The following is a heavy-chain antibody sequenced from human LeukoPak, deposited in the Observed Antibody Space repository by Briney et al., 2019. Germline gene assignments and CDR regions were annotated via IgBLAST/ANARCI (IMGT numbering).Heavy chain of an antibody. V-gene: IGHV3-7*05. CDR2: IKQDGSEE. D-gene: IGHD6-6*01. J-gene: IGHJ6*02. CDR1: GFTFSSYW. CDR3: ARDPYSSTWSYGMDV. Sequence: GGSLRLSCAASGFTFSSYWMSWVRQAPGRGLEWVANIKQDGSEEVYVGSVKGRFTISRDNAKNPLFLQMNTQRAEDTAVYYCARDPYSSTWSYGMDVWGQGTTVTVSS.